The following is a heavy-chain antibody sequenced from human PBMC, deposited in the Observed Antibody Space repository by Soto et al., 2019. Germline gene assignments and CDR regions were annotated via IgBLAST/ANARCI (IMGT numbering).Heavy chain of an antibody. J-gene: IGHJ5*02. D-gene: IGHD6-19*01. CDR1: GDSYSISTYS. Sequence: TLSLTCNMSGDSYSISTYSWSWIRQPPGKALQWIGFIYQSGVTSYNPSLASRVSISLDRSNNQCSLKLKSVTAADTAVYFCAGMPYTSGLRFDPWGRGTLVTVSS. CDR3: AGMPYTSGLRFDP. CDR2: IYQSGVT. V-gene: IGHV4-30-2*01.